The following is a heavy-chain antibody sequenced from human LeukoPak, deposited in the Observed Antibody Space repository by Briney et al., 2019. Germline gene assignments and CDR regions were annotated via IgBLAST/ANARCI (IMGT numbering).Heavy chain of an antibody. D-gene: IGHD2-21*01. Sequence: SVKVSCKASGGTFSSYAISWVRQAPGQGFEWMGGIIPIFGTANYAQKFQGRVTITADESTSTAYMELSSLRSEDTAVYYCARDPLQLCGGDCHSGGYWGQGTLVTVSS. V-gene: IGHV1-69*01. CDR3: ARDPLQLCGGDCHSGGY. CDR2: IIPIFGTA. J-gene: IGHJ4*02. CDR1: GGTFSSYA.